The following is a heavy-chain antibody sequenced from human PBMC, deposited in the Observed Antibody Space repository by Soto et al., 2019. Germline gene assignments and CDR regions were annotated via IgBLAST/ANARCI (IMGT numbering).Heavy chain of an antibody. V-gene: IGHV3-30*18. D-gene: IGHD4-17*01. CDR3: AKPYGDYDDYYFDY. CDR2: ISYDGGNK. Sequence: GGSLRLSCAASGFTFSSYGMHWVRQAPGKGLEWVAVISYDGGNKYYADSVKGRFTISRDNSKNTLYLQMNSLRAEDTAVYYCAKPYGDYDDYYFDYWGQGTLVTVSS. CDR1: GFTFSSYG. J-gene: IGHJ4*02.